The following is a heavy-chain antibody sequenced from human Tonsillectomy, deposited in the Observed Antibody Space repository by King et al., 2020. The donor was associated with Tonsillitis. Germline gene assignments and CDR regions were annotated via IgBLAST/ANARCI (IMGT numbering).Heavy chain of an antibody. CDR3: ARLGISGYDSVAFEI. CDR2: IFYTGST. CDR1: GRSISSGGYY. J-gene: IGHJ3*02. Sequence: VQLQESGPGLVKPSKTLSLTCTVSGRSISSGGYYYSWIRQHPGKGLEWIGYIFYTGSTYYNPSLRSRVTISVDTSKNHFSLKLNSVTAADTAVYYCARLGISGYDSVAFEIWGQGTMVTVSS. V-gene: IGHV4-31*03. D-gene: IGHD5-12*01.